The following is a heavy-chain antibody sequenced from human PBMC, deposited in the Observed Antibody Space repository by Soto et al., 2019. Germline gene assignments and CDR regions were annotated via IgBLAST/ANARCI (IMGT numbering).Heavy chain of an antibody. Sequence: GFPRLSCAASVFTFRSFTMNWVRQAPGKGLEWVSTISSNSAYIYYTDALRGRFTISRDNAKNSLHLQMNSLRAEDTAVYYCTRDASRDSSARGWFDPWGPGTLVT. D-gene: IGHD6-13*01. J-gene: IGHJ5*02. V-gene: IGHV3-21*01. CDR3: TRDASRDSSARGWFDP. CDR1: VFTFRSFT. CDR2: ISSNSAYI.